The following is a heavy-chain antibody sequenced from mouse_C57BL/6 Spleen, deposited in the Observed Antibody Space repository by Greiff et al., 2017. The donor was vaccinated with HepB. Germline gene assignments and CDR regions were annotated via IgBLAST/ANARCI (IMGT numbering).Heavy chain of an antibody. Sequence: EVQGVESGGGLVQPGGSMKLSCVASGFTFSNYWMNWVRQSPEKGLEWVAQIRLKSDNYATHYAESVKGRFTISRDDSKSRVYLQMNNLRAEDIGFYYGPVGTPYMVRASGVQGTPATFSS. V-gene: IGHV6-3*01. CDR3: PVGTPYMVRAS. CDR1: GFTFSNYW. D-gene: IGHD2-1*01. J-gene: IGHJ4*01. CDR2: IRLKSDNYAT.